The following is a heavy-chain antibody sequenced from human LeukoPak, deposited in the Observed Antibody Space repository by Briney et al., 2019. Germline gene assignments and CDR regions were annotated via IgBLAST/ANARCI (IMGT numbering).Heavy chain of an antibody. Sequence: SETLSLTCTVSGGSISSYYWSWIRQPPGKGLEWIGYIYYSGSTNYNPSLKSRVTISVDTSKNQISLKLSSVTAADTAVYYCARIPVDRYCSSTSCYYFDYWGQGTLVTVSS. D-gene: IGHD2-2*01. CDR2: IYYSGST. V-gene: IGHV4-59*01. CDR1: GGSISSYY. CDR3: ARIPVDRYCSSTSCYYFDY. J-gene: IGHJ4*02.